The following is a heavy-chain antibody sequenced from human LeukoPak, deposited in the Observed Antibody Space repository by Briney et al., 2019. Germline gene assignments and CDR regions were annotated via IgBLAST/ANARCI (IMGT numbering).Heavy chain of an antibody. J-gene: IGHJ4*02. D-gene: IGHD5-24*01. V-gene: IGHV3-21*01. CDR1: GLTFSSYS. Sequence: GGSLRLSCAASGLTFSSYSMNWVRQAPGKGLEWVSSISSSSSYIYYADSVKGRFTISRDNAKNSLYLQMNSLRAEDTAVYYCARAVEMATISLYYFDYWGQGTLVTVSS. CDR2: ISSSSSYI. CDR3: ARAVEMATISLYYFDY.